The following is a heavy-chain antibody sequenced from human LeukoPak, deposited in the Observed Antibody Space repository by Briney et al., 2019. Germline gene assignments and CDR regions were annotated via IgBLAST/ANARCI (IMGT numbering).Heavy chain of an antibody. D-gene: IGHD3-10*01. CDR1: GFTFSDYC. V-gene: IGHV3-11*01. J-gene: IGHJ5*02. Sequence: SGGSLRLSCAASGFTFSDYCMSWIRQAPGKGLEWVSYISSSGSTIYYADSVKGRFTISRDNAKNSLYLQMNSLRAEDTAVYYCARASGGMVRVNWFDPWGQGTLVTVSS. CDR2: ISSSGSTI. CDR3: ARASGGMVRVNWFDP.